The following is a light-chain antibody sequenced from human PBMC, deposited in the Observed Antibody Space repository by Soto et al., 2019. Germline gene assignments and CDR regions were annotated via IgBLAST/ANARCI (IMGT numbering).Light chain of an antibody. CDR2: DAS. J-gene: IGKJ5*01. Sequence: VLMLPPPPVSMSAGQRATFPCWASQSISSYLAWYQQKPGQAPRLLIYDASNLHTGIPSRFSGSGSGTDFTLTISSLEPEDFAVYYCQQRYDRPITFGQGTRLEI. V-gene: IGKV3-11*01. CDR1: QSISSY. CDR3: QQRYDRPIT.